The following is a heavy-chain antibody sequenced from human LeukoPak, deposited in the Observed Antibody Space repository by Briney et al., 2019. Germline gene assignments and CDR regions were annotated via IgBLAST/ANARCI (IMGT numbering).Heavy chain of an antibody. V-gene: IGHV3-11*04. Sequence: GGSLRLSCAASGFTFSDYYMSWIRQVPGKGLEWVSYISSSGSTIYYADSVKGRFTISRDNAKNSLYLQMNSLRAEDTAVYYCARGPIAAATYYYYMDVWGKGTTVTISS. J-gene: IGHJ6*03. CDR1: GFTFSDYY. D-gene: IGHD6-13*01. CDR3: ARGPIAAATYYYYMDV. CDR2: ISSSGSTI.